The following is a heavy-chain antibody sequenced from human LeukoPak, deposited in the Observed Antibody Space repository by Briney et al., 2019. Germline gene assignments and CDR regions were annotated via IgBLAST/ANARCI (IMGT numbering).Heavy chain of an antibody. Sequence: GGSLRLSCAASGFTFSSYSVIWARQAPGKGLEWVSYVSNSGTTTYYADSVKGRFTISRDNGKNLVSLQMNSLRDEDTAVYYCAKGFTSYGYSYGLFDYWGQGTLVTVSS. J-gene: IGHJ4*02. D-gene: IGHD5-18*01. CDR2: VSNSGTTT. CDR3: AKGFTSYGYSYGLFDY. CDR1: GFTFSSYS. V-gene: IGHV3-48*02.